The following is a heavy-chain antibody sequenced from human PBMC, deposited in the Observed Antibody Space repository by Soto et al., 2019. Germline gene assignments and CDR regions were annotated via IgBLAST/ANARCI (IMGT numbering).Heavy chain of an antibody. CDR1: GFTVSNTY. D-gene: IGHD2-2*01. CDR3: ARALPVAKGGFDP. V-gene: IGHV3-53*01. CDR2: IYTAGGT. J-gene: IGHJ5*02. Sequence: LRLSCAASGFTVSNTYMTWVRQPPGKGLECVSVIYTAGGTNYADSVKGRFIISRDNSKNTLYLQMNSLRAEDTAVYYCARALPVAKGGFDPWGQGTLVTVS.